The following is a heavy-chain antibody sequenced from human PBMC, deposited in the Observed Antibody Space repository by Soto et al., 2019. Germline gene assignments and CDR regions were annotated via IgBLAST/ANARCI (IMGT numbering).Heavy chain of an antibody. CDR3: ASDQSGSYSIDY. CDR2: ISGGGGTM. V-gene: IGHV3-48*04. J-gene: IGHJ4*02. Sequence: EVQLVESGGGLVQSGGSLRLTCAASGFTFSRYTMNWVRQAPGKGLEWLSYISGGGGTMFYADSVKGRVTISRDNAKKSLYLELDSLRAEDTAVYYCASDQSGSYSIDYWGQGTLVTVSS. CDR1: GFTFSRYT. D-gene: IGHD1-26*01.